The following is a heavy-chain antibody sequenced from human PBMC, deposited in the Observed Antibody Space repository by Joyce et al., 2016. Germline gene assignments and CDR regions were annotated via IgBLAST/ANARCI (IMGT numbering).Heavy chain of an antibody. CDR2: TPDDGSRE. Sequence: QVQLVESGGGVVQPGRSLRLSCAASGFSFSSYGLHWVRQAPGKGLEWVAVTPDDGSREKYADAVKGRFTISRDKSKNTLFLEMNSLRREDTAVYYCVKEGTNWNYFAFDNWGQGTMVIVSS. J-gene: IGHJ3*02. V-gene: IGHV3-30*18. CDR3: VKEGTNWNYFAFDN. CDR1: GFSFSSYG. D-gene: IGHD1-7*01.